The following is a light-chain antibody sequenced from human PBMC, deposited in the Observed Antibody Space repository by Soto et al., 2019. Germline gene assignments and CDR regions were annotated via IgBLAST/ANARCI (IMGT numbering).Light chain of an antibody. V-gene: IGKV1-9*01. CDR1: QDISGH. Sequence: IQLTQSPSSLSASEGDRVTITCRASQDISGHLAWYQQRPGKAPKLLIYAASTLQTGVPSRFSGGGSGTDFTLTLSSLQPEDFATYYCQQVNSFPSTFGQGTRLEIK. CDR3: QQVNSFPST. J-gene: IGKJ5*01. CDR2: AAS.